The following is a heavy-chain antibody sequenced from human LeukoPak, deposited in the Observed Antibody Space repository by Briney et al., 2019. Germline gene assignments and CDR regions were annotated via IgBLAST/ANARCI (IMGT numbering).Heavy chain of an antibody. V-gene: IGHV3-49*04. CDR1: GFTFSSYR. CDR2: IRNKDYGETA. J-gene: IGHJ3*01. Sequence: GGSLRLSCAASGFTFSSYRMNWVRQAPGKGLEWVGYIRNKDYGETAEYAASVKGRSTISRDDSESIAYLQIHSLKTEDTGVYYCSRAVRVSGDAFDFWGQGTMVTVSS. CDR3: SRAVRVSGDAFDF.